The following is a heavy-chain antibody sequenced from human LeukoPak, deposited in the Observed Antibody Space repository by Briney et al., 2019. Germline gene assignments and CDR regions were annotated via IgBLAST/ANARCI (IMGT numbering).Heavy chain of an antibody. CDR3: AKDQLWTPTTLDY. D-gene: IGHD5-18*01. CDR1: GFTFSSYA. CDR2: ISGSGGST. Sequence: GGSLRLSCAASGFTFSSYAMSWVRQAPGKGLEWVSAISGSGGSTYYADSVKGRFTISRDNSKNTLYLQMNSLRAEDTAVYYRAKDQLWTPTTLDYWGQGTLVTVSS. V-gene: IGHV3-23*01. J-gene: IGHJ4*02.